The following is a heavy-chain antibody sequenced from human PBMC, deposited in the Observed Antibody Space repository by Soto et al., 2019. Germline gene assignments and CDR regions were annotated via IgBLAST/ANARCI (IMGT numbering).Heavy chain of an antibody. CDR1: GYTFTSYG. CDR2: ISAHNGNT. Sequence: QVHLVQSGAEVKKPGASVKVSCKGSGYTFTSYGITWVRQAPGQGLEWMGWISAHNGNTNYAQKLQGRVTVTRDTATSTAYMELRSRRPDDTAGYYCARGRYGDYWGQGALVTVSS. D-gene: IGHD1-1*01. J-gene: IGHJ4*02. CDR3: ARGRYGDY. V-gene: IGHV1-18*01.